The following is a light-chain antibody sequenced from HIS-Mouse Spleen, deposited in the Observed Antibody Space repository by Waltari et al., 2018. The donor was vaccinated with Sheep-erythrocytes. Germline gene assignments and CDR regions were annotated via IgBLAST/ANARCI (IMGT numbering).Light chain of an antibody. J-gene: IGLJ1*01. Sequence: QSAVSHPRSVSVSPGQYHTIPSTGTIGDLVGYNAGSWYQQHPGKAPKLMIYDVSKLPSGVPDRFSGAKSGNTASLTISGLQAEDEADYYCCSYAGSYNHVFAAGTKVTVL. CDR2: DVS. CDR3: CSYAGSYNHV. CDR1: IGDLVGYNA. V-gene: IGLV2-11*01.